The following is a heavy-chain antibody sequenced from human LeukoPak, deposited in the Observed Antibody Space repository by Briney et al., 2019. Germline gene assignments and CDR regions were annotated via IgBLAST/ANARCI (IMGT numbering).Heavy chain of an antibody. CDR1: GFTFSNYA. D-gene: IGHD1-14*01. V-gene: IGHV3-23*01. CDR3: AKECGFSTTDAVL. J-gene: IGHJ4*02. Sequence: GWSLRLSCAASGFTFSNYAMSCVGQAPAGGLEWVSSLRGYGETFYADSVMGRFTLSRDDSRNTVYLQLRPLRLVDTALYYCAKECGFSTTDAVLWGQRTLPTVHS. CDR2: LRGYGET.